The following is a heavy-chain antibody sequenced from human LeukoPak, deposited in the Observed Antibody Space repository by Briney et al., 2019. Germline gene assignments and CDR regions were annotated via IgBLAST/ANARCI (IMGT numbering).Heavy chain of an antibody. Sequence: PGGSLRLSCAASGFTFSCYWMHWVRQAPGKWLVWVSRINSDGSSTSYADSVKGRFTISRDNAKNTLYLQMNSLRAEDTAVYYCARSSYYDFWSGYPPLFDYWGQGTLVTVSS. V-gene: IGHV3-74*01. CDR2: INSDGSST. CDR3: ARSSYYDFWSGYPPLFDY. J-gene: IGHJ4*02. CDR1: GFTFSCYW. D-gene: IGHD3-3*01.